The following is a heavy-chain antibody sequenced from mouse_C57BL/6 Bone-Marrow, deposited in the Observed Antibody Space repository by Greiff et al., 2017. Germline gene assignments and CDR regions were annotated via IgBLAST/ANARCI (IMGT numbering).Heavy chain of an antibody. V-gene: IGHV1-53*01. D-gene: IGHD2-4*01. CDR3: AREGVYYDYGGAYFDY. J-gene: IGHJ2*01. CDR2: INPSNGGT. CDR1: GYTFTSYW. Sequence: QVQLQQPGTELVKPGASVKLSCKASGYTFTSYWMHWVKQRPGQGLEWIGNINPSNGGTNYNEKFKSKATLTVDKSSRTAYMQLSSLTSEDSAVYYCAREGVYYDYGGAYFDYWGQGTTLTVSS.